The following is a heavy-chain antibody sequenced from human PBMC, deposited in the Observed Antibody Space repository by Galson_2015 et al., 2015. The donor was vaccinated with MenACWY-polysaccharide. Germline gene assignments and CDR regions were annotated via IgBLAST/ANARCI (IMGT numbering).Heavy chain of an antibody. CDR2: MKKDGGEK. CDR1: GFPFNNYW. J-gene: IGHJ6*02. Sequence: LRLSCAASGFPFNNYWMSWLRQPPGPGLEWVANMKKDGGEKYYVDSVKGRFTISRDNAKKSLYLQMNSLRVEDTAVYYCARDYCSRASCSGMDDWGQGTTVTASS. V-gene: IGHV3-7*01. D-gene: IGHD2-2*01. CDR3: ARDYCSRASCSGMDD.